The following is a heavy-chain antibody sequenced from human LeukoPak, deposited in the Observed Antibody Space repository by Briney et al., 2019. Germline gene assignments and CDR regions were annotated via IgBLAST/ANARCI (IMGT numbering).Heavy chain of an antibody. J-gene: IGHJ4*02. CDR1: GFTFSDYY. D-gene: IGHD5-18*01. V-gene: IGHV3-11*01. CDR3: ARVFSDTAMANYYFDY. CDR2: ISSSGSTI. Sequence: GGSLRLSCAASGFTFSDYYMSWIRQAPGKGLEWVSYISSSGSTIYYADSVKGRFTISRDNAKNSLYLQMNSLRAEDTAVYYCARVFSDTAMANYYFDYWGQGTLVTVSS.